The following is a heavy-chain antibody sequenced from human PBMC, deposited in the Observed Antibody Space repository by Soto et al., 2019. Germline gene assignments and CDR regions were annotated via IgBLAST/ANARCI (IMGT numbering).Heavy chain of an antibody. CDR3: VSDRGYGHASVPYS. Sequence: QAQLVESGGGVVQPGRSLRLSCAASGFAFSSYGMHWVRQAPGTGLEWGAVISYDGSLQHYADSVKGRFTISRDNSKNMVLLQMSSLIAEDTAVYYCVSDRGYGHASVPYSWGQGTLVSVSS. D-gene: IGHD5-18*01. V-gene: IGHV3-30*03. J-gene: IGHJ4*02. CDR2: ISYDGSLQ. CDR1: GFAFSSYG.